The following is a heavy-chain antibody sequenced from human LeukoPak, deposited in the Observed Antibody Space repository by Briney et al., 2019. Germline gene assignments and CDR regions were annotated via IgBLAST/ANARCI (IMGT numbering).Heavy chain of an antibody. CDR1: GASVSTTAYF. Sequence: SETLSLTCSVSGASVSTTAYFWNWIRQPAGEGLEWIGRIYASGYVQYNPSLKSRVTMSLDTSKNQLSLNMNSVTAADSAVYFCASYREAYDLYPHGLDVWGRRTVVTVS. CDR3: ASYREAYDLYPHGLDV. J-gene: IGHJ3*01. CDR2: IYASGYV. V-gene: IGHV4-61*02. D-gene: IGHD5-24*01.